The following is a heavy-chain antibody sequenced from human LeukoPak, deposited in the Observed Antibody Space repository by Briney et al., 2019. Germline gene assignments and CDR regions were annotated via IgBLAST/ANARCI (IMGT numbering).Heavy chain of an antibody. CDR2: IYYSGST. Sequence: PSETLSLTCTVSGGSISSSSYYWGWIRQPPGKGLEWIGSIYYSGSTYYNPSLKSRVTISVDTSKNQFSLKLSSVTAADTAVYYCARVKGWFDYWGQGTLVTVSS. CDR1: GGSISSSSYY. V-gene: IGHV4-39*07. CDR3: ARVKGWFDY. D-gene: IGHD6-19*01. J-gene: IGHJ4*02.